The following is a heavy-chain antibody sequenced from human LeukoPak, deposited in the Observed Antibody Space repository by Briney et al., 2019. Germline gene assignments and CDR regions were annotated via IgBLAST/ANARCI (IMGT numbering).Heavy chain of an antibody. J-gene: IGHJ3*02. CDR2: IYTSGST. D-gene: IGHD3-22*01. Sequence: PSETLSLTCTVSGGSISSGSYYWSWIRQPAGKGLEWIGRIYTSGSTNYNPSLKSRVTISVDTSKNQFSLKLSSVTAADTAVYYCASGYYYDSSGYYSGAFDIWGQGTMVTVSS. V-gene: IGHV4-61*02. CDR1: GGSISSGSYY. CDR3: ASGYYYDSSGYYSGAFDI.